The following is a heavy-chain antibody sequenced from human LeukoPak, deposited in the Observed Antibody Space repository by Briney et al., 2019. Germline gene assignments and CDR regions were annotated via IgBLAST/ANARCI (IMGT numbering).Heavy chain of an antibody. Sequence: GRSLRLSCAASGFTFSSYGMHWVRQAPGKGLEWVAVISYDGSNKYYADSVKGRFTISRDNAKNSLYLQMNSLRAEDTAVYYCASYPPGYCSGGSCPTGGWGQGTLVTVSS. V-gene: IGHV3-30*03. J-gene: IGHJ4*02. D-gene: IGHD2-15*01. CDR1: GFTFSSYG. CDR2: ISYDGSNK. CDR3: ASYPPGYCSGGSCPTGG.